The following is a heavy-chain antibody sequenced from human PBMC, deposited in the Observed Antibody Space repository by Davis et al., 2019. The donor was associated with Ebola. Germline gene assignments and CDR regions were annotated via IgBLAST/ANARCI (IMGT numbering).Heavy chain of an antibody. CDR2: INFRGTTI. V-gene: IGHV3-48*04. J-gene: IGHJ6*02. D-gene: IGHD4-17*01. CDR3: AKSPVTSDYAMDV. Sequence: GESLKISCAASGFTFTDYGIHWVRQAPGKGLEWVSYINFRGTTIYYADSVRGRFTISRDNAKNSLYLQMISLRAEDTAVYYCAKSPVTSDYAMDVWGQGTTVTVSS. CDR1: GFTFTDYG.